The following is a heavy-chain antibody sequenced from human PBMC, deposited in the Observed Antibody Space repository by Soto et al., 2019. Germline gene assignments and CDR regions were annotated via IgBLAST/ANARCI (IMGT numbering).Heavy chain of an antibody. CDR2: ISGSGGST. Sequence: GGSLRLSCAASGFTFSSDAMGWVRQAPGKGLEWVSAISGSGGSTYYADSVKGRFTISRDNSKNTLYLQMNSLRAEDTAVYYCAKEYYGYYYGIDVSGQGTTVTVAS. CDR1: GFTFSSDA. CDR3: AKEYYGYYYGIDV. D-gene: IGHD3-3*01. J-gene: IGHJ6*02. V-gene: IGHV3-23*01.